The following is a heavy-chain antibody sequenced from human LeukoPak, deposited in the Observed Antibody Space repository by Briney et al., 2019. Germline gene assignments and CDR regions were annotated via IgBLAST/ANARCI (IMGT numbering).Heavy chain of an antibody. D-gene: IGHD5-18*01. V-gene: IGHV4-59*01. CDR2: IYYSGTT. CDR3: ARVVDTSMIDDASDI. Sequence: PSETLSLTCTVSGGSISTYYWSWIRQPPGKGLEWIGYIYYSGTTKYNPSLNSRVTISVDTSKNQFSLKLSSVTAADTAVYYCARVVDTSMIDDASDIWGQGTMVTVSS. CDR1: GGSISTYY. J-gene: IGHJ3*02.